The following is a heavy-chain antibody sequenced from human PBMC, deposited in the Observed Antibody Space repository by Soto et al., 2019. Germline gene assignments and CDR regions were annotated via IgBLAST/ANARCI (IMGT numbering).Heavy chain of an antibody. D-gene: IGHD7-27*01. Sequence: SETLSLTCTVSGASISDYYWTWIRQPPGGGLEWIGYTHYSGANNYNPSLKNRVTISVDTSKNQFSLSLSSLAAADTAVYYCARHPPSNLNYVESWGLGILVTVSS. J-gene: IGHJ4*02. V-gene: IGHV4-59*08. CDR2: THYSGAN. CDR1: GASISDYY. CDR3: ARHPPSNLNYVES.